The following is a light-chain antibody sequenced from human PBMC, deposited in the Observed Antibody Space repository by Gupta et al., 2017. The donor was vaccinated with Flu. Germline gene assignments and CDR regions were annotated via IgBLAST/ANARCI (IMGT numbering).Light chain of an antibody. CDR3: QQYYSTPLYS. J-gene: IGKJ2*03. CDR1: QSVLYGSTNKNY. Sequence: DIVMTQSPDSLAVSLGERATINCKSSQSVLYGSTNKNYLSWYQQKPGQPPKLLIYWASTRESGVTDRFSGSGYGTDFTLTISSRQAEDVAVYYCQQYYSTPLYSFGQWTKLEIK. V-gene: IGKV4-1*01. CDR2: WAS.